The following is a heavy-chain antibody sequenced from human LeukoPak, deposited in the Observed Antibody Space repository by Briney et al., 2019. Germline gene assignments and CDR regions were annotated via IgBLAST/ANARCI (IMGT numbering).Heavy chain of an antibody. J-gene: IGHJ6*02. CDR3: ARNTPSLSTNGMDV. V-gene: IGHV3-21*01. CDR1: GFTFSSYW. D-gene: IGHD3-3*02. Sequence: NSGGSLRLSCAASGFTFSSYWMHWVRQAPGKGLEWVSVISGGSTSTFYADSVKGRFTISRDNAKNSLYLQMDSLRTENTAVYYCARNTPSLSTNGMDVWGQGTAVTVSS. CDR2: ISGGSTST.